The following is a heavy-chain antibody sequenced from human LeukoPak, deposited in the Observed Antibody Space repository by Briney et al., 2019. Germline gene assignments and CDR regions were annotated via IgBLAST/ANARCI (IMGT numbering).Heavy chain of an antibody. CDR3: ARRSPEWMELFFDY. CDR2: IDYSGRS. J-gene: IGHJ4*02. Sequence: PSETLSLTCIVSGASIRSYSWSWIRQPPGKGLEWIGSIDYSGRSNYNPSLKSRVTISVDTSKNQFSLKLSSVTAADTAVYYCARRSPEWMELFFDYWGQGTLVTVSS. D-gene: IGHD3-3*01. CDR1: GASIRSYS. V-gene: IGHV4-59*08.